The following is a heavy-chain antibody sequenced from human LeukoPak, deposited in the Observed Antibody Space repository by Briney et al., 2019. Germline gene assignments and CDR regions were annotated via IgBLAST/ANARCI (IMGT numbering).Heavy chain of an antibody. CDR3: GREKVTTDNYYYMDG. J-gene: IGHJ6*03. V-gene: IGHV3-20*04. CDR2: INWNGDST. D-gene: IGHD1-14*01. CDR1: GLTFDDHG. Sequence: GGSLRLSCAASGLTFDDHGMSWVRQAPGKGLQWVSAINWNGDSTSYADSVKGRFTISRDNAKNSLYLQMNSLRAEDTALYYWGREKVTTDNYYYMDGWGKGTTVTVSS.